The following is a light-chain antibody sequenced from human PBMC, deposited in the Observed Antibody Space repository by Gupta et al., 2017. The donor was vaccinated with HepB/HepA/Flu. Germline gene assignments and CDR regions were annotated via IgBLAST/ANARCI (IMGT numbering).Light chain of an antibody. CDR2: ENN. J-gene: IGLJ2*01. CDR3: GTWDSSLSNVG. V-gene: IGLV1-51*02. CDR1: SSNIEKNY. Sequence: QSVFTHPPSLSAPPGQKVTISCSGSSSNIEKNYVSWYQQLPGTAPKLLICENNQRPSGIPDRFSGSTSDTSATLAINGLQTGDEAYYYCGTWDSSLSNVGFGGGTRLTVL.